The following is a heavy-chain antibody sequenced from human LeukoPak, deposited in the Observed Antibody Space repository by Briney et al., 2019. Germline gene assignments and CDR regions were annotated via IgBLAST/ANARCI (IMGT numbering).Heavy chain of an antibody. CDR2: IYYSGST. CDR3: AREATMVRGLSWFDP. J-gene: IGHJ5*02. Sequence: SETLSLTCTVSGGSISSYYWSWIRQPPGKGLEWIGYIYYSGSTSYNPSLKSRVTISVDTSKNLFSLKPSSVTAADTAVYYCAREATMVRGLSWFDPWGQGTLVTVSS. V-gene: IGHV4-59*12. CDR1: GGSISSYY. D-gene: IGHD3-10*01.